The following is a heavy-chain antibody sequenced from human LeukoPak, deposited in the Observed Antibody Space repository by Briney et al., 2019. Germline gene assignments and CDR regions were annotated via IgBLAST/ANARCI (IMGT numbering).Heavy chain of an antibody. CDR2: ISAYNGNT. V-gene: IGHV1-18*01. D-gene: IGHD6-13*01. J-gene: IGHJ4*02. CDR3: ARVRIAAAVYLFDY. CDR1: GYTFTSYG. Sequence: GASVKVSCKASGYTFTSYGISWVRQAPGQGLEWMGWISAYNGNTNYAQKLQGRVTMTTDTSTSTAYMELRSLRSDDTAVYYCARVRIAAAVYLFDYWGQGTLVTVSS.